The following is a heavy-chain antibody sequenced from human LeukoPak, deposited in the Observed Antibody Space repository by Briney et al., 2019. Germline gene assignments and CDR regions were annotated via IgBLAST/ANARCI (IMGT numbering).Heavy chain of an antibody. D-gene: IGHD6-13*01. CDR2: ISGSGVIT. CDR3: ARDNTSESSSWYGDAFDI. CDR1: GFTFSSYA. V-gene: IGHV3-23*01. Sequence: GGSLRLSCAASGFTFSSYAMSWVRQAPGKGLEWVSVISGSGVITYYADSVKGRFTISRDNSKNTLYLQMNSLRAEDTAVYYCARDNTSESSSWYGDAFDIWGQGTMVTVSS. J-gene: IGHJ3*02.